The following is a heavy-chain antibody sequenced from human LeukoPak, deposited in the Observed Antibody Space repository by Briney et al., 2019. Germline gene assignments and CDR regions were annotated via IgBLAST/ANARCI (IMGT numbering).Heavy chain of an antibody. D-gene: IGHD2-2*01. J-gene: IGHJ6*02. CDR2: ISSSNSNA. CDR1: GFAFSDYY. Sequence: GGSLRLSCAASGFAFSDYYMSWIRQAPGKGLEWISYISSSNSNANYADSVKGRFTISRDNAKNSLYLQMNSLIDEDSAVYYCARDGGKYCSSTSCYSGYYYYGMDVWGQGTTVTVSS. CDR3: ARDGGKYCSSTSCYSGYYYYGMDV. V-gene: IGHV3-11*06.